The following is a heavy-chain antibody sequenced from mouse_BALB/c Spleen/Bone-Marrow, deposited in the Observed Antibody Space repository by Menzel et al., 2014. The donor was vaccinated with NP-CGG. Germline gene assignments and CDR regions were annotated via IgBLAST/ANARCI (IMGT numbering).Heavy chain of an antibody. CDR3: TRRADSSGYVDAMDY. CDR2: ISTYYGDA. Sequence: VKLQESGAALVRPGVSVKISCKGSGYTFTDYAMHWVKQSHAKSLEWIGVISTYYGDASYNQKIKGKATMTVDKSSSTGYMGRARPTSEDSAIYYRTRRADSSGYVDAMDYRGQGTTATESS. J-gene: IGHJ4*01. V-gene: IGHV1S137*01. CDR1: GYTFTDYA. D-gene: IGHD3-2*01.